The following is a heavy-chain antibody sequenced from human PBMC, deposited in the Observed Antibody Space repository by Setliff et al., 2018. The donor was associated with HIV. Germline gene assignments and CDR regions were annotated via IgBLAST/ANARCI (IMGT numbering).Heavy chain of an antibody. V-gene: IGHV3-48*03. Sequence: GGSLRLSCAASGFTFSSYEMNWVRQAPGKGLEWVSYISSGSSTIYYADSVKGRFTISRDNAKNSLYLQMNSLRAEDTAVYYCAKGYFDWLRAGTFDYWGQGSLVTVSS. CDR3: AKGYFDWLRAGTFDY. D-gene: IGHD3-9*01. CDR1: GFTFSSYE. J-gene: IGHJ4*02. CDR2: ISSGSSTI.